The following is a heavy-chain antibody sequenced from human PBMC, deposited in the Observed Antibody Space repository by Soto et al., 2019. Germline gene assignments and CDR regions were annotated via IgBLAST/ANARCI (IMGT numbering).Heavy chain of an antibody. J-gene: IGHJ6*02. CDR2: IWYDGSNK. D-gene: IGHD2-2*01. V-gene: IGHV3-33*01. CDR1: GFTFSSYG. CDR3: ARAYIITCSSTSCYGGMDV. Sequence: GGSLRLSCAASGFTFSSYGMHWVRQAPGKGLEWVAVIWYDGSNKYYADSVKGRFTISRDNSKNTLYLQMNSLRAEDTAVYYCARAYIITCSSTSCYGGMDVWGQGTTVTVSS.